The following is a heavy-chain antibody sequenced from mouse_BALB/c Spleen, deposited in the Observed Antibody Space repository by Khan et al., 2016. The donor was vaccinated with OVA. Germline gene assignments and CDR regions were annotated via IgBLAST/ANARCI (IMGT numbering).Heavy chain of an antibody. CDR3: ARSPYDNFAY. CDR1: GFTFSTYA. V-gene: IGHV5-9-3*01. J-gene: IGHJ3*01. CDR2: ISSDGDYT. Sequence: EVELVESGGGLVKPGGSLKLSCAASGFTFSTYAMSWVRQTPEKRLEWVATISSDGDYTYFPDNVTGRFTISRDNAKDSLCLQMTSLRDEDTAMYYCARSPYDNFAYWGQGTLVTVSA. D-gene: IGHD2-1*01.